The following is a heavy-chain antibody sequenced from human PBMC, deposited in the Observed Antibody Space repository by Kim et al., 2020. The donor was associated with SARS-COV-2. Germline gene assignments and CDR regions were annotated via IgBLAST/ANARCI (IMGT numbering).Heavy chain of an antibody. Sequence: GNTNYAQKLQGRVTMTTDTSTSTAYMELRSLRSDDTAVYYCARGDGYVDYWGQGTLVTVSS. CDR2: GNT. CDR3: ARGDGYVDY. J-gene: IGHJ4*02. V-gene: IGHV1-18*01.